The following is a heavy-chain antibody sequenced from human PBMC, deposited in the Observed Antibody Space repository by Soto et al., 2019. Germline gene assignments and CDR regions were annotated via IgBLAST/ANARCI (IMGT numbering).Heavy chain of an antibody. J-gene: IGHJ4*01. CDR1: GYTFTTYG. Sequence: ASVKLSCKASGYTFTTYGIAWVRQAPGQGLEWLGWISAYNGNTNYAQKFQGRVTMTTETSTNTAYMEVRSLRSDDTAVYYCARDKGSKAWYYFFDFWG. V-gene: IGHV1-18*01. CDR3: ARDKGSKAWYYFFDF. CDR2: ISAYNGNT. D-gene: IGHD1-26*01.